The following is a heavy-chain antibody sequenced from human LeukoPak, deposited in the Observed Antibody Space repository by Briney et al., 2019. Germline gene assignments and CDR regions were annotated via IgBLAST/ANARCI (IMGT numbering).Heavy chain of an antibody. CDR1: GGSISSGSYY. D-gene: IGHD3-10*01. Sequence: PSETLSLTCTVSGGSISSGSYYWSWIRQPAGKGLEWIGRIYTSGSTNYNPSLKSRVTISVDTSKNQFSLKLSSVTAADTAVYYCARDRVRGDYPTYYYYMDVWGKGTTVTISS. CDR2: IYTSGST. J-gene: IGHJ6*03. CDR3: ARDRVRGDYPTYYYYMDV. V-gene: IGHV4-61*02.